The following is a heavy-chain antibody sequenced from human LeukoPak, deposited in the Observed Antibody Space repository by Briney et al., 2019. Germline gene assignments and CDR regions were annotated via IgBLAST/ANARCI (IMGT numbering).Heavy chain of an antibody. V-gene: IGHV4-34*01. J-gene: IGHJ5*02. Sequence: PSETLSLTCAVYGGSFSGYYWSWIRQPPGKGLEWIGEINHSGSTNYNPSLKSRVTISVDTSKNQFSLKLSSVTAADTAVYYCARGLVVVVVAATKGFDPWGQGTLVTVSS. D-gene: IGHD2-15*01. CDR2: INHSGST. CDR3: ARGLVVVVVAATKGFDP. CDR1: GGSFSGYY.